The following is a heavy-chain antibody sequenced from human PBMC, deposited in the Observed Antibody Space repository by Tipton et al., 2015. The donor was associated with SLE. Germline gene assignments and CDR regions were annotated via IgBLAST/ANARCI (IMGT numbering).Heavy chain of an antibody. Sequence: RSLRLSCAASGFTFTSYGMHWVRQAAGKGLEWVSSISYHGRTKYYADSVKGRFAISRDNSNKTLYLQMNSLRADDSALYYCAKGRLDYXTAWYRYTFFGYWGXGALVTVXS. V-gene: IGHV3-30*18. J-gene: IGHJ4*01. CDR2: ISYHGRTK. CDR1: GFTFTSYG. D-gene: IGHD3/OR15-3a*01. CDR3: AKGRLDYXTAWYRYTFFGY.